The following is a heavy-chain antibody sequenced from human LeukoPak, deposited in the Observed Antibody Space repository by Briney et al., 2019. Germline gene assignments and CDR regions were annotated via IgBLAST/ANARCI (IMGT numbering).Heavy chain of an antibody. D-gene: IGHD2-8*01. V-gene: IGHV1-69*10. CDR3: ARDIAGSYCANGVCYTPPNMDV. Sequence: VTVSCKASGGTFSSYAFSWVRQAPGQGLEWMGRIIPILGISNYAQKFQGSFTITADKSTTTAYMELRSLRSEDTAVYYCARDIAGSYCANGVCYTPPNMDVWGKGTTVTVSS. CDR1: GGTFSSYA. J-gene: IGHJ6*03. CDR2: IIPILGIS.